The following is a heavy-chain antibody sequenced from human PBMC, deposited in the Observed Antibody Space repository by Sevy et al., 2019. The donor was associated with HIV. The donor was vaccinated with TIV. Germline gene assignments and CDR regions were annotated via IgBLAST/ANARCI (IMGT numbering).Heavy chain of an antibody. CDR1: GFTFSNYG. V-gene: IGHV3-30*03. D-gene: IGHD6-19*01. Sequence: GGSLRLSCAASGFTFSNYGIHWVRQAPGKGLEWVAIISYDGSNKSYADSVKGRFTISRDNSKNTLYLQMNSLRAEDTVLYYWAMGGFGSGWYSVAFDIWGPGTMVTVSS. J-gene: IGHJ3*02. CDR3: AMGGFGSGWYSVAFDI. CDR2: ISYDGSNK.